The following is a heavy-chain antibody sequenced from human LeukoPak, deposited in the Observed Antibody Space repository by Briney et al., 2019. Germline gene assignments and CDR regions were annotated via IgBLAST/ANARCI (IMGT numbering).Heavy chain of an antibody. J-gene: IGHJ4*02. CDR1: GFTFSRSA. Sequence: PGGSLRLSCAASGFTFSRSALHWVRQAPGKGREWVAVISSDGSNKYYADSVKGRFTISRDNSKNTLYLQMNSLRAEDTAVYYCASGVGYFDYWGQGTLVTVSS. V-gene: IGHV3-30*04. CDR3: ASGVGYFDY. CDR2: ISSDGSNK.